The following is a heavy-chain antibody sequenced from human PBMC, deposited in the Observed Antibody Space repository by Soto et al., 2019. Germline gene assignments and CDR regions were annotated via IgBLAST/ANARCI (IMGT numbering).Heavy chain of an antibody. CDR1: GGSISSGGYY. Sequence: QVQLQESGPGLVKPSQTLSLTCTVSGGSISSGGYYWSWIRQHPGKGLEWIGYIYYNGSTYYNPSLKLRVTISVDTYKNQFSLQLSSVTAADPAGYYCARTGLGSVGFWFGPWGQGTLVTVSS. J-gene: IGHJ5*02. V-gene: IGHV4-31*03. CDR3: ARTGLGSVGFWFGP. CDR2: IYYNGST. D-gene: IGHD3-10*01.